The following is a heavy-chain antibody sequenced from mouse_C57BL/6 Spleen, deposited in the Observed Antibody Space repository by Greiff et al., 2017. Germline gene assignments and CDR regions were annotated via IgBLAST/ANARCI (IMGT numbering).Heavy chain of an antibody. V-gene: IGHV1-53*01. Sequence: QVQLKQPGTELVKPGASVKLSCKASGYTFTSYWMHWVKQRPGQGLEWIGNINPSNGGTNYNEKFKSKATLTVDKSSSTAYMQLSSLTSEDSAVYYWARDYDGNLYYYAMDYWGQGTSVTVSS. J-gene: IGHJ4*01. CDR1: GYTFTSYW. CDR2: INPSNGGT. CDR3: ARDYDGNLYYYAMDY. D-gene: IGHD2-3*01.